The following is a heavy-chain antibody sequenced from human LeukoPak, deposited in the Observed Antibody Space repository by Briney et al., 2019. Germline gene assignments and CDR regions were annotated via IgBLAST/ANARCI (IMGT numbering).Heavy chain of an antibody. CDR1: VFTFSYHW. CDR3: ARYGGSYYFDN. CDR2: IKQDGSER. D-gene: IGHD1-26*01. J-gene: IGHJ4*02. V-gene: IGHV3-7*01. Sequence: PGGSLRVSCAASVFTFSYHWMTWVRQAPGKGLEWVANIKQDGSERYYVDSVKGRFTISRDNAKNSLYLQMNSLRAEDTAVYYCARYGGSYYFDNWGQGTLVTVSS.